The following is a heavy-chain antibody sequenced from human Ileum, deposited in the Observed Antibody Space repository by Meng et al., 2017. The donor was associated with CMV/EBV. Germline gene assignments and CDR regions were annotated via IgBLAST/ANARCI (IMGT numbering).Heavy chain of an antibody. CDR3: VRQVVAASFDY. J-gene: IGHJ4*02. Sequence: QVGLQESGQGLVNPSPTLSLPCTVSGGSITSGNYYWSWIRQPPGRGLEWIGYIYYSGSPYYKPSLKSRVTISLDTSKNQFSLNLRSVTATDSAVYYCVRQVVAASFDYWGQGALVTVSS. CDR2: IYYSGSP. V-gene: IGHV4-30-4*08. CDR1: GGSITSGNYY. D-gene: IGHD2-15*01.